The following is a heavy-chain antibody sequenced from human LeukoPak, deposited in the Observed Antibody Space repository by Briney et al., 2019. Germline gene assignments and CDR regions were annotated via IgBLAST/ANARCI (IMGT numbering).Heavy chain of an antibody. Sequence: SETLSLTCTVSGGSISSYYWSWIRQPPGKGLEWTGYIYYSGSTNYNPSLKSRVTISVDTSKNQFSLKLSFVTAADTAVYYCARANGDRGWFDPWGQGTLVTVSS. V-gene: IGHV4-59*01. CDR2: IYYSGST. CDR3: ARANGDRGWFDP. CDR1: GGSISSYY. J-gene: IGHJ5*02. D-gene: IGHD4-17*01.